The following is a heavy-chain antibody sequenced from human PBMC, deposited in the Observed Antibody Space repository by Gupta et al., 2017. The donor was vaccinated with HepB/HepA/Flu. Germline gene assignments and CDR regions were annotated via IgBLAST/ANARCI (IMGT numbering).Heavy chain of an antibody. D-gene: IGHD6-13*01. J-gene: IGHJ4*02. CDR1: GGSFSGYY. V-gene: IGHV4-34*01. CDR2: INHSGST. CDR3: ARGGTRPAGYSSSWYRIGSETRFDY. Sequence: QVQLQQWGAGLLKPSETLSLTCAVYGGSFSGYYWSWIRQPPGKGLEWTGEINHSGSTNYNPSLKSRVTISVDTSKNQFSLKLSSVTAADTAVYYCARGGTRPAGYSSSWYRIGSETRFDYWGQGTLVTVSS.